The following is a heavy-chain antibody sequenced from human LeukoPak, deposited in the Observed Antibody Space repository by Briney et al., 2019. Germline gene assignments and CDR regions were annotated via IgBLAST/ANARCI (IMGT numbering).Heavy chain of an antibody. CDR3: AREWQLGDRPYYYGMDV. J-gene: IGHJ6*02. CDR1: GFTFSSYA. Sequence: GGSLRPSCAASGFTFSSYAMHWVRQAPGKGLEWVAVISYDGSNKYYADSVKGRFTISRDNSKNTLYLQMNSLRAEDTAVYYCAREWQLGDRPYYYGMDVWGQGTTVTVSS. D-gene: IGHD6-13*01. CDR2: ISYDGSNK. V-gene: IGHV3-30-3*01.